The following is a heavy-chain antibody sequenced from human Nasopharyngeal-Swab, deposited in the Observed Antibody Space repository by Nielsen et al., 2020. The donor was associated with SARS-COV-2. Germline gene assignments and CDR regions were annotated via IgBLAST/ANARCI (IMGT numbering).Heavy chain of an antibody. J-gene: IGHJ3*02. CDR1: GFTFSSYA. V-gene: IGHV3-23*01. CDR3: AKDSGPSGWSGADAFDI. D-gene: IGHD6-19*01. Sequence: GESLKISCAASGFTFSSYAMSWVRQAPGKGLEWVSAISGSGGSTYYADSVKGRFTISRDNSKNTLYLQMNSLRAEDTAVYYCAKDSGPSGWSGADAFDIWGQGTMFIVSS. CDR2: ISGSGGST.